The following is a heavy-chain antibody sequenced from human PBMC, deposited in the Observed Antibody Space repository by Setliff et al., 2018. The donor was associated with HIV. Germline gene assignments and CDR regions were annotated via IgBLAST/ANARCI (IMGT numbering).Heavy chain of an antibody. D-gene: IGHD3-16*01. V-gene: IGHV4-59*01. CDR2: IYYSGST. CDR1: GGSISSYY. Sequence: SETLSLTCTVSGGSISSYYWSWIRQPPGKGLEWIGYIYYSGSTNYNPSLKSRVTISVDKSKNQFSLKLSSVTAADTAVYYCARATYYDYVWGSPGGMDVWGQGTTVTVSS. J-gene: IGHJ6*02. CDR3: ARATYYDYVWGSPGGMDV.